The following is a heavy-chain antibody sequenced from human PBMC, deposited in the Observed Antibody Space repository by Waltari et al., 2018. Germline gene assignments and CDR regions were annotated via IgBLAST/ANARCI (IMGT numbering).Heavy chain of an antibody. V-gene: IGHV4-59*01. CDR1: GGSISSYY. CDR2: IYYSGST. CDR3: ARGGPHTIFGVVSFDP. J-gene: IGHJ5*02. D-gene: IGHD3-3*01. Sequence: QVQLQESGPGLVTPSETLSLPCTVSGGSISSYYWRCIRPPPGKGLEWIGYIYYSGSTNYNPSLKSRVTISVDTSKNQFSLKLSSVTAADTAVYYCARGGPHTIFGVVSFDPWGQGTLVTVSS.